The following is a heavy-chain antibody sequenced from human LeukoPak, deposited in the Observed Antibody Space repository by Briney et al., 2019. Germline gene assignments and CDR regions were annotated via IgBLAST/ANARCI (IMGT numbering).Heavy chain of an antibody. CDR1: GGSISSSSYY. CDR2: IYYSGST. J-gene: IGHJ5*02. D-gene: IGHD3-22*01. CDR3: ARYENEYYYDSSGYVWFDP. V-gene: IGHV4-39*01. Sequence: SETLSLTCTVSGGSISSSSYYWGWIRQPPGKGLEWIGSIYYSGSTYYNPSLKSRVTISVDTSKNQFSLKLSSVTAADTAVYYCARYENEYYYDSSGYVWFDPWGQGTLVTVSS.